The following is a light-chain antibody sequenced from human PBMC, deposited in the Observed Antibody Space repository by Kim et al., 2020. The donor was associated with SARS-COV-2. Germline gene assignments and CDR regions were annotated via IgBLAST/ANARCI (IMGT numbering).Light chain of an antibody. CDR3: QQYGSSPRT. V-gene: IGKV3-20*01. J-gene: IGKJ1*01. CDR1: QSVSSSY. CDR2: GAS. Sequence: STGERATLSCRASQSVSSSYLVWYQQKPGQAPRLLIYGASSRATGIPDRFSGSGSGTDFTLTISRLEPEDFAVYYCQQYGSSPRTFGQGTKVDIK.